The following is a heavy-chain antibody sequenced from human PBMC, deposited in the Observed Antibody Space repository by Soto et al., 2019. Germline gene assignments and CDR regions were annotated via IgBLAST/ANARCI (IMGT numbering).Heavy chain of an antibody. J-gene: IGHJ4*02. CDR2: INHSGST. D-gene: IGHD2-2*01. CDR3: ARVTVPAAMGNGDFDY. Sequence: PSETLSLTCAVYGGSFSGYYWSWIRQPPGKGLEWIGEINHSGSTNYNPSLKSRVTISVDTSKNQFSLKLSSVTAADTAVYYCARVTVPAAMGNGDFDYWGQGTLVTVSS. V-gene: IGHV4-34*01. CDR1: GGSFSGYY.